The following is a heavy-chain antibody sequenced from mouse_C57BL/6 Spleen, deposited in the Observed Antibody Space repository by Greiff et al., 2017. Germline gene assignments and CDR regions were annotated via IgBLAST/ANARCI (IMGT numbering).Heavy chain of an antibody. CDR2: IDPEDGET. J-gene: IGHJ1*03. D-gene: IGHD1-1*01. CDR1: GFNIKDYY. CDR3: ARGTVVATQRYFDV. V-gene: IGHV14-2*01. Sequence: EVKVVESGAELVKPGASVKLSCTASGFNIKDYYMHWVKQRTEQGLEWIGRIDPEDGETKYAPKFQGKATITADTSSNTAYLQLSSLTSEDTAVYYCARGTVVATQRYFDVWGTGTTVTVSS.